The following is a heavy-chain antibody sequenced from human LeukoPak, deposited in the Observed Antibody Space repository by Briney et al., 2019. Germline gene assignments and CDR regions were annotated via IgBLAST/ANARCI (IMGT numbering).Heavy chain of an antibody. CDR1: GFTVSSGY. D-gene: IGHD1-26*01. CDR3: AREAGATDY. V-gene: IGHV3-66*01. CDR2: IYTGGST. Sequence: GGSLRLSCAVSGFTVSSGYMSWVRQSPGKGLEWVSFIYTGGSTYYADSVKGRFSISRDNSKNMLYLQMNSLRAEDTAVYYCAREAGATDYWGQGTLVTVSS. J-gene: IGHJ4*02.